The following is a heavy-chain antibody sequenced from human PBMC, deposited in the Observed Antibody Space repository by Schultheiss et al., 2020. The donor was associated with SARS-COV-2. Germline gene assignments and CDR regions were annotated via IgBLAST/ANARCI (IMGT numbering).Heavy chain of an antibody. J-gene: IGHJ5*02. CDR2: ISGSGGST. V-gene: IGHV3-23*01. CDR1: GFTFSSYA. CDR3: ARGGLVGAESEWFDP. D-gene: IGHD1-26*01. Sequence: GESMKISCAASGFTFSSYAMSWVRQAPGKGLEWVSAISGSGGSTYYADSVKGRFTISRDNAKNTLYLQMNSLRAEDTAVYYCARGGLVGAESEWFDPWGQGTLVTVSS.